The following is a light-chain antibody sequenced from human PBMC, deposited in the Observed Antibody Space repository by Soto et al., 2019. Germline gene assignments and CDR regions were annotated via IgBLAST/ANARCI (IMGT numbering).Light chain of an antibody. J-gene: IGKJ1*01. Sequence: IPMTQSPSSLSASVGDRVTITFRVSQGIRNDLGWYQQKPGKAPKLLIYAASSLQSGVPSRFSGSGSGTDFTLTISSLQPEDFATYSCQQSYSTTWTFGQGTKV. CDR3: QQSYSTTWT. CDR2: AAS. V-gene: IGKV1-6*01. CDR1: QGIRND.